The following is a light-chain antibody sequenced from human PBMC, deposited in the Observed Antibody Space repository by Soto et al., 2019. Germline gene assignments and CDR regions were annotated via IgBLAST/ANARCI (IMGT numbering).Light chain of an antibody. Sequence: EIVMTQSPATLSLSPGERATLSCRASQSVSSNLAWYQQKPGQAPRLLIYGASTRATGSPARFSGSGSGTEFTLPISSLQSEEFLVYYCQQYNNWPPFTFGPGTKMDIK. J-gene: IGKJ3*01. CDR3: QQYNNWPPFT. CDR2: GAS. CDR1: QSVSSN. V-gene: IGKV3D-15*01.